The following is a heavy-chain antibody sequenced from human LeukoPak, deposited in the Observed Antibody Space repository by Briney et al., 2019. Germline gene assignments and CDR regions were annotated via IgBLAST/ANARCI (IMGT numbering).Heavy chain of an antibody. CDR2: ISGSGGST. CDR3: AKDFDYVWGSYRYDYFDY. J-gene: IGHJ4*02. CDR1: GFTFSSYA. V-gene: IGHV3-23*01. Sequence: PGGSLRLSCPASGFTFSSYAMSWVRQAPGKGLEWVSAISGSGGSTYYADSVKGRFTISRDNFKNTLYLQMNSLRAEDTAVYYCAKDFDYVWGSYRYDYFDYWGQGTLVTVSS. D-gene: IGHD3-16*02.